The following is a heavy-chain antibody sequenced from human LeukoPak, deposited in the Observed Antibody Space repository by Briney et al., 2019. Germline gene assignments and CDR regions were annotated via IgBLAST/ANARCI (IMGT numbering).Heavy chain of an antibody. Sequence: ASVKVSCKASGYTFASYGISWMRQAPGQGLEWMGWIGAYNGNTNYAQKLQGRVTMTTDTSTSTAYMELRSLRSDDTAVYYCARGRWLQSDAFDIWGQGTMVTVSS. CDR2: IGAYNGNT. CDR1: GYTFASYG. CDR3: ARGRWLQSDAFDI. J-gene: IGHJ3*02. V-gene: IGHV1-18*01. D-gene: IGHD5-24*01.